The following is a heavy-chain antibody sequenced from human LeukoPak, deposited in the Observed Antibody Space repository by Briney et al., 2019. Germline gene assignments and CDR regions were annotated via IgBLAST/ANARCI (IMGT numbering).Heavy chain of an antibody. Sequence: ASVKVSCKASGYTFTSYGISWVRQAPGQGLEWMGWISAYNGNTNYAQKLQGRVTMTTDTSTSTAYMELRSLRSDDTAVYYCARGWSYYDSSGYESDAFDIWGQGTMVTVSS. CDR1: GYTFTSYG. V-gene: IGHV1-18*01. D-gene: IGHD3-22*01. J-gene: IGHJ3*02. CDR2: ISAYNGNT. CDR3: ARGWSYYDSSGYESDAFDI.